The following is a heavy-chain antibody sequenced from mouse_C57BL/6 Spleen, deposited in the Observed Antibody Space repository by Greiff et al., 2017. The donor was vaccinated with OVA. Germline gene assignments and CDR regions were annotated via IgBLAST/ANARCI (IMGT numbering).Heavy chain of an antibody. CDR3: ARRGYYGSSYGYFDV. CDR1: GYTFTSYT. J-gene: IGHJ1*03. V-gene: IGHV1-4*01. Sequence: QVQLQQSGAELARPGASVKMSCKASGYTFTSYTMHWVKQRPGQGLEWIGYINPSSGYTKYNQKFKDKATLTADKSSSTAYMQLSSLTSEDSAVYYCARRGYYGSSYGYFDVWGTGTTVTVSS. D-gene: IGHD1-1*01. CDR2: INPSSGYT.